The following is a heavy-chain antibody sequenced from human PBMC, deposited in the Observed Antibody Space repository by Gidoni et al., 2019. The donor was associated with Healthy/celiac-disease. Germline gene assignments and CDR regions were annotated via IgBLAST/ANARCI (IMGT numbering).Heavy chain of an antibody. CDR3: ARDWNDFYYFDY. CDR1: VFTFSSYS. V-gene: IGHV3-21*01. J-gene: IGHJ4*02. CDR2: ISSSSSYI. D-gene: IGHD1-1*01. Sequence: EVQLVESGGGLVKPGGSLRLSCAASVFTFSSYSMNWVRQAPGKGLEWCSSISSSSSYIYYADSVKGRFTISRDNAKNSLYLQMNSLRAEDTAVYYCARDWNDFYYFDYWGQGTLVTVSS.